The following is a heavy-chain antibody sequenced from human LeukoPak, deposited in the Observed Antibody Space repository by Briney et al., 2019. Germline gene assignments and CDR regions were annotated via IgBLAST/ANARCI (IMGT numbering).Heavy chain of an antibody. V-gene: IGHV1-18*01. CDR1: GYTFTSYG. CDR3: ARGVVVVPAAIGAPNNWFDP. D-gene: IGHD2-2*01. CDR2: ISAYNGNT. J-gene: IGHJ5*02. Sequence: ASVKVSCKASGYTFTSYGISWVRQAPGQGLEWMGWISAYNGNTNYAQKLQGRVTMTTDTSTSTAYMELRSLRSDDTAVYYCARGVVVVPAAIGAPNNWFDPWGQGTLVTVSS.